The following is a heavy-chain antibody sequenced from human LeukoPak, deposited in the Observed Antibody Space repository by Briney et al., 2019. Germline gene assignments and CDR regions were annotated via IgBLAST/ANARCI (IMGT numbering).Heavy chain of an antibody. J-gene: IGHJ4*01. D-gene: IGHD2-21*02. V-gene: IGHV3-49*03. CDR2: IKSKTYGETT. Sequence: PGGSLRLSCPTSGFSFRDYAVSWFRQAPGKGLEWVGFIKSKTYGETTEYAASVKGRFSISGDDFKSIAYLQMHSLKTEDTAIYYCARGGAVVTANTFWGQGTLVTVSS. CDR3: ARGGAVVTANTF. CDR1: GFSFRDYA.